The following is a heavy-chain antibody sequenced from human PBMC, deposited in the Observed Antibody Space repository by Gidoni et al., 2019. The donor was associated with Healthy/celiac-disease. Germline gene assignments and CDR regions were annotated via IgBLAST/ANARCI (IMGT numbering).Heavy chain of an antibody. V-gene: IGHV3-13*01. D-gene: IGHD2-2*01. CDR3: ARTVPAAMGVDRGYGMDV. CDR1: GFTFCRYD. CDR2: IGTAGDT. J-gene: IGHJ6*02. Sequence: EVQLVSSGGGLVQPGGSLRLSFSASGFTFCRYDMHWVRQATGKGLEWVSAIGTAGDTYYPGSVKGRFTISRENAKNSLYLQRNSLRAGDTAVYYCARTVPAAMGVDRGYGMDVWGQGTTVTVSS.